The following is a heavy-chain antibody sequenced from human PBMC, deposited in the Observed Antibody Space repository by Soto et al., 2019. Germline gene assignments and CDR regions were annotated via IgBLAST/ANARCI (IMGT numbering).Heavy chain of an antibody. V-gene: IGHV1-3*01. CDR2: INAGNGNT. Sequence: ASVKVSCKASGYTFTSYAMHWVRQAPGQRLEWMGWINAGNGNTKYSQKFQGRVTMTRDTSASTAYMELSSLRSEDTAVYYCARGLVATIIAFDIWGQGTMVTVSS. J-gene: IGHJ3*02. D-gene: IGHD5-12*01. CDR3: ARGLVATIIAFDI. CDR1: GYTFTSYA.